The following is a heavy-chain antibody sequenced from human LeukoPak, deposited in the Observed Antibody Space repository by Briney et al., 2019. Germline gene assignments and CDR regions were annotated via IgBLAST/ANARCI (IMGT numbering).Heavy chain of an antibody. CDR2: IYYNGNT. CDR1: DGSINSYY. J-gene: IGHJ4*02. CDR3: ARDRGGHYFDY. V-gene: IGHV4-59*01. Sequence: SETLSLTCSVSDGSINSYYWNWIRRPPGKGLEWIGYIYYNGNTNYSPSLKSRVTMSVDTSKNLFSLELSSVTAADTAVYYCARDRGGHYFDYWGQGTLVTVSS. D-gene: IGHD3-10*01.